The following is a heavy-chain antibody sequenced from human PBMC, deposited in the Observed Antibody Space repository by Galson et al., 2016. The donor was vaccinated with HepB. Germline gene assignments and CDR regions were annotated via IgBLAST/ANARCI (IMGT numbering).Heavy chain of an antibody. V-gene: IGHV3-53*01. CDR1: GFTVTTDY. J-gene: IGHJ6*02. CDR2: LYPGGST. Sequence: SLRLSCAASGFTVTTDYMNWVRQAPGKGLEWVSILYPGGSTYYADSVKGRFSVSRDTSTNTFYLQIYSLRADDTAVYFCARERRDSSMIRGIYFYAVDVWGQGTTVIVS. CDR3: ARERRDSSMIRGIYFYAVDV. D-gene: IGHD3-10*01.